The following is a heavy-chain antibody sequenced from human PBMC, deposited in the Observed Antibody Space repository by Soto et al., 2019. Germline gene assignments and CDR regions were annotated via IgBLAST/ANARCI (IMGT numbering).Heavy chain of an antibody. CDR2: ISWNSGSI. V-gene: IGHV3-9*01. CDR3: AKAGQDIVVVVAANKPYYFAY. D-gene: IGHD2-15*01. J-gene: IGHJ4*02. CDR1: GFTFGDYA. Sequence: PGGSLRLSCAASGFTFGDYAVHGGRQAPGKGLEWVSGISWNSGSIGYADSVKGRFTISRDNAKNSLYLQMNSLRAEDTALYYCAKAGQDIVVVVAANKPYYFAYWGQGTPVTVSS.